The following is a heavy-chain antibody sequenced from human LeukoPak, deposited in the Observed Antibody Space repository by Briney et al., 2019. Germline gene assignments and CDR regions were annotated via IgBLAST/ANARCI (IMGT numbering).Heavy chain of an antibody. D-gene: IGHD3-22*01. CDR1: GYTFTGYY. J-gene: IGHJ6*02. V-gene: IGHV1-2*02. CDR2: INPNSGGT. CDR3: ARTLHYYDSSGRNYGMDV. Sequence: ASVKVSCKASGYTFTGYYMHWVRQAPGQGLEWMGWINPNSGGTNYAQKFQGRVTMTRDTSISTAYMELSRLRSDDTAVYYCARTLHYYDSSGRNYGMDVWGQGTLVTVSS.